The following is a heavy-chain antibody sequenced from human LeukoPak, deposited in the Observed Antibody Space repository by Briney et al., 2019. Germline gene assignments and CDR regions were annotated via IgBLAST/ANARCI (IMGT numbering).Heavy chain of an antibody. Sequence: GDSLRLSCAASGFTFTKYWMTWVRQAPGKGLECVGNIKQDGSDKNYIDSVKGRYTISRDNTKNSVYIQMSSLRAEDTAVYYCAREVWGPEYWGQGTLVTVSS. J-gene: IGHJ4*02. CDR3: AREVWGPEY. CDR1: GFTFTKYW. CDR2: IKQDGSDK. D-gene: IGHD1-14*01. V-gene: IGHV3-7*01.